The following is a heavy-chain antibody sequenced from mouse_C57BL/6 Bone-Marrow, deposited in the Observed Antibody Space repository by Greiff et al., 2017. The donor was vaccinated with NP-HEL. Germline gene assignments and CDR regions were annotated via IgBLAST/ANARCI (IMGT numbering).Heavy chain of an antibody. Sequence: QVHVKQPGAELVKPGASVKLSCKASGYTFTNYWMHWVKQRPGRGLEWIGRIDPSSGGTKYNEKFKSKATLTVDKPSSTAYMQLSSLTSEDSAVYDCARYYYGSGYFDYWGQGTTLTVSS. CDR3: ARYYYGSGYFDY. V-gene: IGHV1-72*01. J-gene: IGHJ2*01. D-gene: IGHD1-1*01. CDR1: GYTFTNYW. CDR2: IDPSSGGT.